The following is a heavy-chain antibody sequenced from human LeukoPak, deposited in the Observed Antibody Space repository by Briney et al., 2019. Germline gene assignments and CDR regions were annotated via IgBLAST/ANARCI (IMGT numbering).Heavy chain of an antibody. J-gene: IGHJ4*02. V-gene: IGHV3-23*01. D-gene: IGHD3-3*01. Sequence: GGSLRLSCAASGFTFSGYAMSWVRQAPGKGLEWVSAISGSNDNAYYADSVKGRFTISRDSSKNTLYLQMNGLRAEDTAVYYCAKGRDFTVTKYYFDYWGQGTLVTVSS. CDR1: GFTFSGYA. CDR2: ISGSNDNA. CDR3: AKGRDFTVTKYYFDY.